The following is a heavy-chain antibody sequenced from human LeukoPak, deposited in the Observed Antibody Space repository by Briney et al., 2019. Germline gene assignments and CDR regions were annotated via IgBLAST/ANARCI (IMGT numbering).Heavy chain of an antibody. CDR3: AKAPGANSKIYYFDY. J-gene: IGHJ4*02. Sequence: GGSLRLSCAASGCTFSNYAMSWVRQAPGKGLEWVSTISSSGGSTYYADSVKGRFTISRDNSKNTLYLQMNSLRAEDTAVYYCAKAPGANSKIYYFDYWGQGTLVTVSS. V-gene: IGHV3-23*01. D-gene: IGHD4-23*01. CDR2: ISSSGGST. CDR1: GCTFSNYA.